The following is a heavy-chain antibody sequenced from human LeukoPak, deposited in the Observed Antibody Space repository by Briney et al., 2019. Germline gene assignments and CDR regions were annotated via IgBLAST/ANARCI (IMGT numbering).Heavy chain of an antibody. D-gene: IGHD4-17*01. CDR1: GGPISGYF. Sequence: PSETLSLTCSVSGGPISGYFWGWVRQPPGEGLEFIGYIYYTGAASYRPSLSSRVTTSVDTSKNQFSLKLTSVTAADTAVYYCAKFATVTTPNWIDPWGQGILVTVSS. CDR2: IYYTGAA. J-gene: IGHJ5*02. V-gene: IGHV4-59*03. CDR3: AKFATVTTPNWIDP.